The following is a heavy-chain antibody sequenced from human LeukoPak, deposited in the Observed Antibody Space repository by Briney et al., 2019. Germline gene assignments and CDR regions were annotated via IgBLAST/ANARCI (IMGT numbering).Heavy chain of an antibody. V-gene: IGHV3-74*01. J-gene: IGHJ6*02. CDR1: GFTFTTYW. CDR3: ARDAVDTANAV. Sequence: GGSLRLSCAASGFTFTTYWMHWVRQAPGKGLVWVSHINSDGSITSYADSVKGRFTISRDNAKNTLYLQMNSLRAEDTAVYCCARDAVDTANAVWGQGTTVTVSS. CDR2: INSDGSIT. D-gene: IGHD5-18*01.